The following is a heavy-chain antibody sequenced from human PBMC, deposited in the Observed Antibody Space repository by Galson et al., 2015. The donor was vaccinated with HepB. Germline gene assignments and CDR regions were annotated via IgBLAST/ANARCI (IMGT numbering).Heavy chain of an antibody. J-gene: IGHJ3*01. V-gene: IGHV3-23*01. CDR3: AKDAYSYNQVFDPFDV. CDR1: GFTFSNFA. Sequence: SLRLFCAASGFTFSNFAMNWVRQAPGQGLEWVSHAAGTGGAVYYTDSVKGRFTVSRDNSRKTLFLQMNNLRAEDTAMYYCAKDAYSYNQVFDPFDVWGQGTMVTVSS. D-gene: IGHD3-16*02. CDR2: AAGTGGAV.